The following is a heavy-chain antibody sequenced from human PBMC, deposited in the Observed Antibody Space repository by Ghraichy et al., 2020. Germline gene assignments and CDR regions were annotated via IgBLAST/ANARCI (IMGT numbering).Heavy chain of an antibody. J-gene: IGHJ5*02. CDR1: GGSFSGYY. D-gene: IGHD3-3*01. CDR3: ALRFLEWGLRFDP. V-gene: IGHV4-34*01. CDR2: INHSGST. Sequence: SETLSLTCAVYGGSFSGYYWSWIRQPPGKGLEWIGEINHSGSTNYNPSLKSRVTISVDTSKNQFSLKLSSVTAADPAVYYCALRFLEWGLRFDPWGQGTLVTVSS.